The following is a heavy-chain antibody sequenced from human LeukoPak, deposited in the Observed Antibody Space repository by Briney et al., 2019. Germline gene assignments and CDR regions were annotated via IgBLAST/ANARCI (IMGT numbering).Heavy chain of an antibody. CDR2: IYYSGST. CDR3: ARGGYIYGGHNWFDP. J-gene: IGHJ5*02. CDR1: GFTFSSYS. V-gene: IGHV4-59*01. Sequence: PGGSLRLSCAASGFTFSSYSMNWVRQAPGKGLEWIGYIYYSGSTDYNPSLKSRVTISVDTSKNQFSLKLSSVTAADTAVYYCARGGYIYGGHNWFDPWGQGTLVTVSS. D-gene: IGHD5-18*01.